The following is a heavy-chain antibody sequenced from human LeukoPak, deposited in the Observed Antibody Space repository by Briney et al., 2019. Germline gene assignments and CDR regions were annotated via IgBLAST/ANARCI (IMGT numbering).Heavy chain of an antibody. V-gene: IGHV4-59*01. Sequence: PSETLSLTCTVSGGSISSYYWSWIQQPPGKGLEWIGYIYYSGSTNYNPSLKSRVTISVDTSKNQFSLKLSSVTAADTAVYYCARGYYDILTGYFDYWGQGTLVTVSS. CDR2: IYYSGST. CDR3: ARGYYDILTGYFDY. CDR1: GGSISSYY. D-gene: IGHD3-9*01. J-gene: IGHJ4*02.